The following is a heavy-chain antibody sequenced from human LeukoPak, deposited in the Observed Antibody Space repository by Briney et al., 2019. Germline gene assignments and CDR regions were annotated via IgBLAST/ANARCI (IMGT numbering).Heavy chain of an antibody. J-gene: IGHJ4*02. D-gene: IGHD1-26*01. CDR3: ARLACTTTRCHSGTSFYFVY. CDR2: FYIGDSET. Sequence: GESLKISCQGSGYSFSNYWIAWVRQMPGKGLEWMGIFYIGDSETKYSPSFQGQVTISADKSISTAYLQWNSLKASDTTTYYCARLACTTTRCHSGTSFYFVYWGKGTLVTVSS. CDR1: GYSFSNYW. V-gene: IGHV5-51*01.